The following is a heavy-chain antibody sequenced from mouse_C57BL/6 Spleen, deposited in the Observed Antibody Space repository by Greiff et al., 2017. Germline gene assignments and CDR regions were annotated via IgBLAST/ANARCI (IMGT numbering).Heavy chain of an antibody. Sequence: DVKLVESGGGLVKPGGSLKLSCAASGFTFSSYAMSWVRQTPEKRLEWVATISDGGSYTYYPDNVKGRFTISRDNAKNNLYLQMSHLKSEDTAMYYCARDDYGSKNYAMDYWGQGTSVTVSS. V-gene: IGHV5-4*01. CDR3: ARDDYGSKNYAMDY. D-gene: IGHD1-1*01. CDR1: GFTFSSYA. J-gene: IGHJ4*01. CDR2: ISDGGSYT.